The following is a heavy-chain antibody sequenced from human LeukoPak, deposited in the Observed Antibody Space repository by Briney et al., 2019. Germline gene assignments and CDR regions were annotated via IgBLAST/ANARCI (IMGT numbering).Heavy chain of an antibody. CDR1: GYTFTSYY. CDR3: ARGIVVVPAARDFDY. Sequence: ASVKVSCKTSGYTFTSYYIHWVRQAPGQGLEWMGIINPSDGSTSYTQNFQGRVTMTRDTSISTAYMALSRLRSDDTAVYYCARGIVVVPAARDFDYWGQGTLVTVSS. J-gene: IGHJ4*02. D-gene: IGHD2-2*01. V-gene: IGHV1-46*01. CDR2: INPSDGST.